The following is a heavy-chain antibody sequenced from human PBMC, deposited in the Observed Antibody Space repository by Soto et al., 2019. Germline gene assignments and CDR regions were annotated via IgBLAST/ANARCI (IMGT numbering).Heavy chain of an antibody. CDR3: AKDRVAVAGPVSYWRDYYYGIDV. CDR1: GFTFSSYA. CDR2: TSGSGGST. Sequence: GGSLRLSCAASGFTFSSYAMSWVRQAPGKGLEWVSATSGSGGSTYYADSVKGRFTISRDNSKNTLYLQMNSLRAEDTAVYYCAKDRVAVAGPVSYWRDYYYGIDVWGQGTTVTVSS. J-gene: IGHJ6*02. V-gene: IGHV3-23*01. D-gene: IGHD6-19*01.